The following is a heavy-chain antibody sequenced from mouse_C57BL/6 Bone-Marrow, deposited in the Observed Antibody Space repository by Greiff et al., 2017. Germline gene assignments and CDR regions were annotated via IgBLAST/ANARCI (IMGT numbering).Heavy chain of an antibody. J-gene: IGHJ1*03. V-gene: IGHV1-26*01. CDR2: INPNNGGT. CDR3: ARYYYGSHWYFDV. CDR1: GYTFTDYY. Sequence: EVQLQQSGPELVKPGASVKISCKASGYTFTDYYMNWVKQSHGKSLEWIGDINPNNGGTSYNQKFKGKATLTVDKSSSTAYMELRSLTSEDSAVXYCARYYYGSHWYFDVWGTGTTVTVSS. D-gene: IGHD1-1*01.